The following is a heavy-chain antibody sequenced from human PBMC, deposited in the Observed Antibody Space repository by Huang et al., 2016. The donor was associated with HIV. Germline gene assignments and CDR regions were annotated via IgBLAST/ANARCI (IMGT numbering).Heavy chain of an antibody. J-gene: IGHJ4*02. CDR1: GFGFSGYG. CDR3: ARSYCSSTSCRNLDY. Sequence: EVQLVESGGGLIQPGGSLRLSCAASGFGFSGYGMNWVRQAPGKGLEWVSYSSSSSSTYYADPVKGRFTIARDNAKNSLYLQMNSLRDEDTAVYYCARSYCSSTSCRNLDYWGQGTLVTVSS. CDR2: SSSSSST. V-gene: IGHV3-48*02. D-gene: IGHD2-2*01.